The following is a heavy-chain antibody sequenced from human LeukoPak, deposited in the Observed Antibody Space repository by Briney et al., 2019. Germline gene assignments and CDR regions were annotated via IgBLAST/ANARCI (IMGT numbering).Heavy chain of an antibody. Sequence: SETLSLTCTVSGGSISSSSYYWGCIRQPPGKGLEWIGSIYYSGSTYYNPSLKSRVTISVDTSKNQFSLKLSSVTAADTAVYYCARLRSDYYDSSGYFYGMDVWGQGTTVTVSS. CDR1: GGSISSSSYY. J-gene: IGHJ6*02. D-gene: IGHD3-22*01. CDR2: IYYSGST. CDR3: ARLRSDYYDSSGYFYGMDV. V-gene: IGHV4-39*01.